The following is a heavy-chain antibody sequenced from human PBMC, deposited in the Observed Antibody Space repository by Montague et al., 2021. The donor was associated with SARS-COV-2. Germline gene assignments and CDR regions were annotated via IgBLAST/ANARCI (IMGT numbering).Heavy chain of an antibody. CDR2: TSYSGST. V-gene: IGHV4-59*08. Sequence: SETLSLTCTVSGGSISPYYWSWIRQSPGKGLECIGYTSYSGSTDYNPSLKSRVTISLDTSKNRISLNLSSVTATDTAVYYCARSSGSSYPGLFDSWGQGTLVTVSS. J-gene: IGHJ4*02. CDR1: GGSISPYY. CDR3: ARSSGSSYPGLFDS. D-gene: IGHD1-26*01.